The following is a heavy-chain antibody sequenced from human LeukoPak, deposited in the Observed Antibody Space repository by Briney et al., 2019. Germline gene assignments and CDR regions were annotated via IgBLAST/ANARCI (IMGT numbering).Heavy chain of an antibody. D-gene: IGHD3-10*01. CDR3: AKTQFLWFGELSPSHNWFDP. Sequence: PGGSLRLSCAASGFTFSSYGMSWVRQAPGKGLEWVSAISGSGGSTYYADSVKGRFTISRDNSKNTLYLQMNSLRAEDTAVYYCAKTQFLWFGELSPSHNWFDPWGQGTLVTVSS. J-gene: IGHJ5*02. CDR1: GFTFSSYG. V-gene: IGHV3-23*01. CDR2: ISGSGGST.